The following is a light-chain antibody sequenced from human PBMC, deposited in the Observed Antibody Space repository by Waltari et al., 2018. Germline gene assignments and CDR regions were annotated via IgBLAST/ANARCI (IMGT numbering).Light chain of an antibody. CDR3: QQYNDWPRT. V-gene: IGKV3-15*01. J-gene: IGKJ1*01. CDR1: QLISSN. Sequence: EIVMMQSPATLSVSPGESATLSCRASQLISSNLAWYQQKPGQAPRLLIYGASTRATGIPARFSGSGSGTEFTLTISSLQSEDFAVYYCQQYNDWPRTFGQGTKVEIK. CDR2: GAS.